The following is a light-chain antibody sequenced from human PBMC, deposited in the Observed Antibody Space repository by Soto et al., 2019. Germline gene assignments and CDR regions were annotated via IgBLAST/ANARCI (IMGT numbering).Light chain of an antibody. CDR2: DAS. Sequence: EIVLTQSPATLSLSPGERATLSCRASQSVSSYLALYQQTPGQAPSLLIYDASNRDTGIPARFSGSGSGTDFTLTISSLEPEAFAVYYCQQRSNWPLTFGVGTKVEIK. J-gene: IGKJ4*01. CDR1: QSVSSY. CDR3: QQRSNWPLT. V-gene: IGKV3-11*01.